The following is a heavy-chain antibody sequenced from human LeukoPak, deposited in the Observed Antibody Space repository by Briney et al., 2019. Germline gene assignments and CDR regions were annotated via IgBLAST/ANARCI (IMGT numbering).Heavy chain of an antibody. CDR3: ARDLGYYYDSSGYHLFDY. Sequence: PGGSLRLSCAASGFTFSSYWMNWVRQAPGKGLVWVSRINSDGSSTSYADSVKGRFTISRDNAKNTLYLQMNSLRAEDTAVYYCARDLGYYYDSSGYHLFDYWGQGTLVTVSS. CDR2: INSDGSST. D-gene: IGHD3-22*01. J-gene: IGHJ4*02. V-gene: IGHV3-74*01. CDR1: GFTFSSYW.